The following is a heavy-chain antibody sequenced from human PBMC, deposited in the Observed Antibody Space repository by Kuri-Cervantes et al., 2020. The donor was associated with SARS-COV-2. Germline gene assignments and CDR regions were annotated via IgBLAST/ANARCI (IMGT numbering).Heavy chain of an antibody. V-gene: IGHV3-30*18. J-gene: IGHJ6*02. Sequence: GESLKISCAASVFTLSSFAMHWVRQAPGKGLEWVAVISDDGSNKFYSDSVRGRFTISRDNSKNTLYLQMDSLRVEDTAVYYCAKDSGYQLHYVYYYYGMDVWGQGTTVTVSS. CDR1: VFTLSSFA. CDR2: ISDDGSNK. CDR3: AKDSGYQLHYVYYYYGMDV. D-gene: IGHD2-2*01.